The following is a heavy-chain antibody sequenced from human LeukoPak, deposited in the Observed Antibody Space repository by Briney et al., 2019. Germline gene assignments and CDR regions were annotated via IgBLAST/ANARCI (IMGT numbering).Heavy chain of an antibody. Sequence: GGSLILSCAASGFTFSSYGMHWVRQAPGKGLEWVAVISYDGNNKFYADSVKGRFTTSRDNSKNTLDLQMNSLRAEDTAVYYCAKRQLKDIVVVVAATLGAFDIWGQGTMVTVSS. V-gene: IGHV3-30*18. CDR3: AKRQLKDIVVVVAATLGAFDI. J-gene: IGHJ3*02. CDR2: ISYDGNNK. CDR1: GFTFSSYG. D-gene: IGHD2-15*01.